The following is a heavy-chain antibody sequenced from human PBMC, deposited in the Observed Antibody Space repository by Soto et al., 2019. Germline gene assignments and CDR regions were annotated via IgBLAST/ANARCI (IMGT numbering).Heavy chain of an antibody. CDR1: GGSISSGDYY. CDR3: AREVWGERFDY. D-gene: IGHD1-26*01. V-gene: IGHV4-30-4*01. J-gene: IGHJ4*02. Sequence: QVQLQESGPGLVKPSQTLSLTCTVSGGSISSGDYYWSWIRQPPGKGLEWIGYIYYSGSTYYNPSLKRXXTXSXXKSKNQFSLKLSSVTAADTAVYYCAREVWGERFDYWGQGTLVTVSS. CDR2: IYYSGST.